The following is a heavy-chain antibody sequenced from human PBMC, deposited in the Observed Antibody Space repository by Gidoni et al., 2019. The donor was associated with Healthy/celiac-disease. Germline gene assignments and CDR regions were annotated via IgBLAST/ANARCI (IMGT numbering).Heavy chain of an antibody. CDR3: AKTGEDYDFWSGYFHYFDY. CDR2: ISGSGGST. D-gene: IGHD3-3*01. V-gene: IGHV3-23*04. Sequence: EVQLVESGGGLVQPGGSLRLSCAASGFTFSSYAMSWVRQAPGKGLEWVSAISGSGGSTYYADSVKGRFTISRDNSKNTLYLQMNSLRAEDTAVYYCAKTGEDYDFWSGYFHYFDYWGQGTLVTVSS. J-gene: IGHJ4*02. CDR1: GFTFSSYA.